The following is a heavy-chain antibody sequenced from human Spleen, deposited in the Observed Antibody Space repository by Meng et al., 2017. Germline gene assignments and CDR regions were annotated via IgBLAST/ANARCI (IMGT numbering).Heavy chain of an antibody. J-gene: IGHJ3*02. CDR3: ARQVYGSMGAFDI. CDR2: ISSSSTI. Sequence: GESLKISCAASSFTFSDYYMNWVRQAPGKGLEWVSSISSSSTIYYADSVKGRFTISRDNAKNSLYLQMNSLRAEDTAVYYCARQVYGSMGAFDIWGQGTMVTVSS. CDR1: SFTFSDYY. V-gene: IGHV3-69-1*01. D-gene: IGHD5/OR15-5a*01.